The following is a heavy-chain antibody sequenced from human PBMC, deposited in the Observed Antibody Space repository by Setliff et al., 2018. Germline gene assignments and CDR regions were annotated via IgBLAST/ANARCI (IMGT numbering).Heavy chain of an antibody. CDR3: AKVDIDYIMTRDNTWQYFFYMDV. D-gene: IGHD5-12*01. CDR1: GDSLSSGTQY. V-gene: IGHV4-39*01. Sequence: PSETLSLTCSVLGDSLSSGTQYWAWIRQPPGKGLEWIGNINYSGSTYYNPSLKSRVTMSVDASKNQVSLKVTSVTAEDTAVYYCAKVDIDYIMTRDNTWQYFFYMDVWGRGTTVTVS. CDR2: INYSGST. J-gene: IGHJ6*03.